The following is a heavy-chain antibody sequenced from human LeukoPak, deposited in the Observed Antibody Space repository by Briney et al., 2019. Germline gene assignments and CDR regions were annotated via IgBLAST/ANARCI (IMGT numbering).Heavy chain of an antibody. Sequence: PGRSLRLSCAASGFTFSSYAMSWVRQAPGKGLEWVSAISGSGGSTYYADSVKGRFTISRDNSKNTLYLQMNSLRAEDTAVYYCAKLRYGYGDYLDYWGQGTLVTVSS. V-gene: IGHV3-23*01. D-gene: IGHD4-17*01. CDR3: AKLRYGYGDYLDY. CDR2: ISGSGGST. J-gene: IGHJ4*02. CDR1: GFTFSSYA.